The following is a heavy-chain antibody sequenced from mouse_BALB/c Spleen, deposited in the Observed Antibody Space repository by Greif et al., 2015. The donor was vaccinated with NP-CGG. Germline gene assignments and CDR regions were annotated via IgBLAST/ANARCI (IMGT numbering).Heavy chain of an antibody. D-gene: IGHD1-1*01. Sequence: VQLQQSGPGLVQPSQSLSITCTVSGFSLTSYGVHWVRQSPGKGLEWLGVIWSGGSTDYNAAFISRLSISKDNSKSQVFFKMNSLQANDTAIYYCARNRDYGSSNYYAMDYWGQGTSVTVSS. CDR2: IWSGGST. CDR3: ARNRDYGSSNYYAMDY. CDR1: GFSLTSYG. V-gene: IGHV2-2*02. J-gene: IGHJ4*01.